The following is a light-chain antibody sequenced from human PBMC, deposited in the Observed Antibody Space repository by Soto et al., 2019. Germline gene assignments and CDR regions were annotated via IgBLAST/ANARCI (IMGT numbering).Light chain of an antibody. CDR3: SSYTIATSPGVV. Sequence: QSALTQPASVSGSPGQSITISCTGDNSDIGGYNYVSWYQQHPGKAPQIMIYDVSTRTSGVSSRFSGSKSGNTASLTISGLQSEDAAIYFCSSYTIATSPGVVFGGGTKVTVL. V-gene: IGLV2-14*03. J-gene: IGLJ2*01. CDR2: DVS. CDR1: NSDIGGYNY.